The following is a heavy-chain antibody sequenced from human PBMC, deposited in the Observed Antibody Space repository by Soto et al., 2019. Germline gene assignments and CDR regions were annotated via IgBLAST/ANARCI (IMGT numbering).Heavy chain of an antibody. Sequence: ASVKVSCTASGYTLTAYGIHWVRQAPGQRLEWMGWINTGNGHTKYSQKFQGRVTITRDTSARTAYMELNSLRSEDTAVYYCASRGYDFWSGLDPWGQGTLVTVSS. CDR1: GYTLTAYG. CDR2: INTGNGHT. J-gene: IGHJ5*02. V-gene: IGHV1-3*04. D-gene: IGHD3-3*01. CDR3: ASRGYDFWSGLDP.